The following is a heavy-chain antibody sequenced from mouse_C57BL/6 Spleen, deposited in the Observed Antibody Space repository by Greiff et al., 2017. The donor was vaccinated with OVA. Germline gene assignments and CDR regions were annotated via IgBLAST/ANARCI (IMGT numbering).Heavy chain of an antibody. CDR3: DAMDY. CDR2: IDPSDSYT. Sequence: QVQLQQPGAELVKPGASVKLSCKASGYTFTSYWMQWVKQRPGQGLEWIGEIDPSDSYTNYNQKFKGKATLTVDTSSSTASMQLSSLTSEDSAVYYCDAMDYWGQGTSVTVSS. V-gene: IGHV1-50*01. J-gene: IGHJ4*01. CDR1: GYTFTSYW.